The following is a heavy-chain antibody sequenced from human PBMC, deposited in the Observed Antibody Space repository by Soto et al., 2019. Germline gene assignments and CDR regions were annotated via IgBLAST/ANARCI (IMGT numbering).Heavy chain of an antibody. CDR2: IYYSGST. CDR1: GGSISSGDYY. V-gene: IGHV4-61*08. J-gene: IGHJ4*02. Sequence: SETLSLTCTVSGGSISSGDYYWSGIRQPPGKGLEWIGYIYYSGSTNYNPSLKSRVTISVDTSKNQFSLKLSSVTAADTAVYYCARQEYSSSSGIAFDYWAQGTLVTVSS. CDR3: ARQEYSSSSGIAFDY. D-gene: IGHD6-6*01.